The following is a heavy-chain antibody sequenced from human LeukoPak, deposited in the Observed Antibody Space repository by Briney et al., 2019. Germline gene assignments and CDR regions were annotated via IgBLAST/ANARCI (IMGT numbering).Heavy chain of an antibody. CDR2: INPNSGGT. V-gene: IGHV1-2*02. J-gene: IGHJ4*02. D-gene: IGHD6-13*01. CDR1: GYTFTGYY. CDR3: VRYAAATGTDGGDY. Sequence: ASVKVSCKASGYTFTGYYMHWVRQAPGQGLERMGWINPNSGGTNSAQQFQGRVTMTRDTSISTAYMELTRLKSDDTAVYYCVRYAAATGTDGGDYWGQGTLVTVSS.